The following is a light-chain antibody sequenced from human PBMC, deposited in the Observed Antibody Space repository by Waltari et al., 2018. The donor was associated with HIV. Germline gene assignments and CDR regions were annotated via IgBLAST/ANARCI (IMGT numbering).Light chain of an antibody. J-gene: IGLJ2*01. V-gene: IGLV7-46*01. CDR2: DSE. Sequence: VVTQEPSLTVSPGGTVTLSCASFSGSVSRSHFPYWFQLKPGQAPRTLIYDSEKRLPLTPGRFSGSPDGGRAILTLSGALEEDEAEYFCLLSYHGVRFFGGGTRLTV. CDR1: SGSVSRSHF. CDR3: LLSYHGVRF.